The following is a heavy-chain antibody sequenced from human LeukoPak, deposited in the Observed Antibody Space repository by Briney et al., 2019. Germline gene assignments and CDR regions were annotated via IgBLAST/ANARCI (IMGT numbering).Heavy chain of an antibody. CDR1: GYNFTIYW. D-gene: IGHD6-19*01. J-gene: IGHJ1*01. CDR2: IYPGDSDT. V-gene: IGHV5-51*01. CDR3: ARRDYSSGRTYFLH. Sequence: GESLKTSCKGSGYNFTIYWIGWVRQIPGKGLEWMGVIYPGDSDTRYSPSFQGQVTISVDKSNSTVYLQWSSLKASDTAIYYCARRDYSSGRTYFLHWGQGTLVTVSS.